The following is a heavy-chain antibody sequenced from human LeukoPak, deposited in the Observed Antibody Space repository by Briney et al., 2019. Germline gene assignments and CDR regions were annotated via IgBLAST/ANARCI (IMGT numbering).Heavy chain of an antibody. CDR3: AKLSDSSGYTNYDY. CDR1: GFTFSSYA. D-gene: IGHD3-22*01. CDR2: ISGSGGST. J-gene: IGHJ4*02. V-gene: IGHV3-23*01. Sequence: GGSLRLSCAASGFTFSSYAMSWVRQAPGKGLEWVSAISGSGGSTYYADSVKGRFTISRDNSKNTLYLQMNSLRAEDTAVYYCAKLSDSSGYTNYDYWGQGTLVTVSS.